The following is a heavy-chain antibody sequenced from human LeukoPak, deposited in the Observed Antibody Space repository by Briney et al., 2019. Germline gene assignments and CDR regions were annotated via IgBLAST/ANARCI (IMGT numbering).Heavy chain of an antibody. CDR2: IKSKTDGGTT. J-gene: IGHJ6*02. D-gene: IGHD3-22*01. CDR3: TTDRSYDSSGYYYYYYYGMDV. CDR1: GFTFSNAW. Sequence: GGSLRLSCAASGFTFSNAWMSWVRQAPGKGLEWVGRIKSKTDGGTTDYAAPVKGRFTISGDDSKNTLYLQMNSLKTEDTAVYYCTTDRSYDSSGYYYYYYYGMDVWGQGATVTVSS. V-gene: IGHV3-15*01.